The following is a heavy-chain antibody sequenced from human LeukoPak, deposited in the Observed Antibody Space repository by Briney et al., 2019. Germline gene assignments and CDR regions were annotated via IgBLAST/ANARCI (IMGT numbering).Heavy chain of an antibody. D-gene: IGHD3-22*01. V-gene: IGHV4-4*02. J-gene: IGHJ4*02. CDR2: IYHSGST. Sequence: SETLSLTCAVSGGSISSSNWWSWVRQPPGKGLEWIGEIYHSGSTNYNPSLKSRVTISVDKSKNQFSLKLSSVTAADTAVYYCARDAYYYDSSGYYGLDYWGRGTLVTVSS. CDR3: ARDAYYYDSSGYYGLDY. CDR1: GGSISSSNW.